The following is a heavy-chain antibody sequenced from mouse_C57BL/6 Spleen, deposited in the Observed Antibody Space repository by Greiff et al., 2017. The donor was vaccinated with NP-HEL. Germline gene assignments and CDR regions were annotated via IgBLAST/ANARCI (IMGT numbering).Heavy chain of an antibody. Sequence: QVQLKQSGPELVKPGASVKISCKASGYAFSSSWMNWVKQRPGKGLEWIGRIYPGDGDTNYNGKFKGKATLTADKSSSTAYMQLSSLTSEDSAVYFCARFITNYYAMDYWGQGTSVTVSS. CDR2: IYPGDGDT. V-gene: IGHV1-82*01. CDR3: ARFITNYYAMDY. J-gene: IGHJ4*01. D-gene: IGHD1-1*01. CDR1: GYAFSSSW.